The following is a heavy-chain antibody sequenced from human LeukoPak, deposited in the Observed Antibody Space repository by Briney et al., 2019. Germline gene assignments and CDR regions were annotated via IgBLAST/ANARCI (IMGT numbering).Heavy chain of an antibody. D-gene: IGHD3-10*01. CDR2: IYSGGST. V-gene: IGHV3-66*01. CDR1: GFTVSSNC. J-gene: IGHJ4*02. CDR3: ARDHNYYGSGSYYDY. Sequence: GGSLRLSCAASGFTVSSNCMSWVRQAPGKGLEWVSVIYSGGSTYYADSVKGRFTISRDNSKNTLYLQMNSLRAEDTAVYYCARDHNYYGSGSYYDYWGQGTLVTVSS.